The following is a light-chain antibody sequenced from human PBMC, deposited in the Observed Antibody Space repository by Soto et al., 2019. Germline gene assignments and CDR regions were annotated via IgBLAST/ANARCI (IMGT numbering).Light chain of an antibody. J-gene: IGKJ4*01. CDR2: GAS. Sequence: EIGLTQSPGTLSLSPGERATLSCRASQSVISSYLAWYQQKPGQAPRLLIYGASSRATGIPDRFSGSGYGTDFTLTISRLEPEDFAVYYCQQYGSSPLTFGGGTKVEIK. CDR3: QQYGSSPLT. V-gene: IGKV3-20*01. CDR1: QSVISSY.